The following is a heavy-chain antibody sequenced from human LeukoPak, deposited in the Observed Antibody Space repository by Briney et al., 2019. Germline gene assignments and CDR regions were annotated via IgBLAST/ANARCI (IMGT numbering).Heavy chain of an antibody. V-gene: IGHV1-8*01. D-gene: IGHD4-17*01. J-gene: IGHJ4*02. CDR3: ARGHPIYGDLWGS. CDR2: MNPNSGNT. Sequence: ASVKVSCKASGYTFTSYDINWVRQATGQGLGWMGWMNPNSGNTGYAQKFQGRVTMTRNTSISTAYMELSSLRSEDTAVYYCARGHPIYGDLWGSWGQGTLVTVSS. CDR1: GYTFTSYD.